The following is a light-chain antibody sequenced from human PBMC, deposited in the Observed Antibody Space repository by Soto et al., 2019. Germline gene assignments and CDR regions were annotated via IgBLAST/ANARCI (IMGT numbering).Light chain of an antibody. J-gene: IGKJ3*01. Sequence: DVQMTQSPSSPSASVGDRVTITCRASHDISNYVAWLQQKPGKAPKLLIYAASTLQPGVPSRFSGGGSGVDFTLTISSLRPEDVATYYCQKHNTVPLTFGPGTKVDIK. CDR3: QKHNTVPLT. CDR1: HDISNY. V-gene: IGKV1-27*01. CDR2: AAS.